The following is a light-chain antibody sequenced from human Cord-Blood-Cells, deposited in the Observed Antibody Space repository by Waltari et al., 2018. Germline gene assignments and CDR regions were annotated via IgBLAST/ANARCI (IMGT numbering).Light chain of an antibody. CDR3: QQSYSTFWT. CDR1: QSISSY. J-gene: IGKJ1*01. CDR2: AAS. V-gene: IGKV1-39*01. Sequence: DIQMTQSPSSLSASVGDRVTITCRASQSISSYLNWYQQKPGKAPKLLIYAASSLQSGVPSRFSGSGSGTDFTLTISSLQPEDFATYYCQQSYSTFWTFGQGTKVGIK.